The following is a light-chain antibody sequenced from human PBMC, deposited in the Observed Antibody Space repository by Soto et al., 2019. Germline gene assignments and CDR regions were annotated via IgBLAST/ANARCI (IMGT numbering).Light chain of an antibody. CDR1: QSIRTY. Sequence: IKMYNSPSALSASVGDRVIITCRATQSIRTYLNWYQQKLGKAPKLLIYAASSLQSGVPSRFSGSGSGTDFTLTISGLQPGDFATYYCQQCYSTPWTFGQGTKVDIK. CDR2: AAS. V-gene: IGKV1-39*01. CDR3: QQCYSTPWT. J-gene: IGKJ1*01.